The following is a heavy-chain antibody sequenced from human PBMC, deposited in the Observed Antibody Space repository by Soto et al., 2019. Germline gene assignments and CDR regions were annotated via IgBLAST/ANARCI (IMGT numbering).Heavy chain of an antibody. Sequence: SETLSLTCTVSGGSISSYYLSWIRQPPGKGLEWIGYIYYSGSTNYNPSLKSRVTISVDTSKNQFSLKLSSVTAADTAVYYCARQGFEDYGAFDYWGQGTLVTVSS. CDR1: GGSISSYY. V-gene: IGHV4-59*08. D-gene: IGHD3-10*01. CDR2: IYYSGST. CDR3: ARQGFEDYGAFDY. J-gene: IGHJ4*02.